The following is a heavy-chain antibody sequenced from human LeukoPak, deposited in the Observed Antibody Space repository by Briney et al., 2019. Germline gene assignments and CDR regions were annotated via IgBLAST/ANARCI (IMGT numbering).Heavy chain of an antibody. CDR2: ISGSGGST. CDR1: GFTFSSYA. D-gene: IGHD1-26*01. V-gene: IGHV3-23*01. J-gene: IGHJ4*02. Sequence: GGSLRLSCAASGFTFSSYAMRWVRQAPGKGVEWGSAISGSGGSTYYADSVKGRFTISRDNSKNTLYLQMNSLRAEDTAVYYCAKGRSYLPVPFDYWGQGTLVTVSS. CDR3: AKGRSYLPVPFDY.